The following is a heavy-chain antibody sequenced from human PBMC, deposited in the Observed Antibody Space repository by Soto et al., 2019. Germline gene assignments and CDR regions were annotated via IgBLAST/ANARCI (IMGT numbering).Heavy chain of an antibody. V-gene: IGHV4-59*08. CDR2: IYYSGST. J-gene: IGHJ6*03. Sequence: PSETLSLTCTVSGGSISSYYWSWIRQPPGKGLEWIGYIYYSGSTNYNPSLKSRVTISVDTSKNQLSLKLSSVTAADTAVYYCARHDRNYYYYYYMDVWGKGTTVTVSS. CDR1: GGSISSYY. CDR3: ARHDRNYYYYYYMDV.